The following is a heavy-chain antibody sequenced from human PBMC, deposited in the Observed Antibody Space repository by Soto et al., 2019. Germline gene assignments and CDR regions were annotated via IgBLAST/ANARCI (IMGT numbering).Heavy chain of an antibody. J-gene: IGHJ3*01. CDR3: ARDLERVGESTLGPHDAFAF. V-gene: IGHV1-69*13. D-gene: IGHD2-2*01. CDR1: GGTFSSYA. CDR2: IIPIFGTA. Sequence: ASVKVSCKASGGTFSSYAISWVRQAPGQGLEWMGGIIPIFGTANCAQKFQGRVTITADESTSTAYMELSSLRPEDTAVYYCARDLERVGESTLGPHDAFAFWGRGT.